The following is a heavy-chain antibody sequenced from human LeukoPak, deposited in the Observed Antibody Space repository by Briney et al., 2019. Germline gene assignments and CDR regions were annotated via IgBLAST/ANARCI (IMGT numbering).Heavy chain of an antibody. CDR1: GGSFSGYY. Sequence: SETLSLTCAVYGGSFSGYYWSWIRQPPGKGLEWIGSIYHSGSTYYNPSLKSRVTISVDTSKNQFSLKLSSVTAADTAVYYCARGSTIFGVVNYFDYWGQGTLVTVSS. D-gene: IGHD3-3*01. CDR2: IYHSGST. CDR3: ARGSTIFGVVNYFDY. J-gene: IGHJ4*02. V-gene: IGHV4-34*01.